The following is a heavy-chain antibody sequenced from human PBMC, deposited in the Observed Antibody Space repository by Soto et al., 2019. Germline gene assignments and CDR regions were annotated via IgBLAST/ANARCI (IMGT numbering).Heavy chain of an antibody. CDR1: GDSFRDYY. Sequence: PSETLSLTCVVAGDSFRDYYWSWIRQSPGVGLEWIGEINPSGRTEYNPSLRGRVTLSVDTSKNQFSLTLSTMSAADMAVYYCARTRNRWFDSWCQGALVTVSS. V-gene: IGHV4-34*01. CDR2: INPSGRT. J-gene: IGHJ5*01. D-gene: IGHD1-1*01. CDR3: ARTRNRWFDS.